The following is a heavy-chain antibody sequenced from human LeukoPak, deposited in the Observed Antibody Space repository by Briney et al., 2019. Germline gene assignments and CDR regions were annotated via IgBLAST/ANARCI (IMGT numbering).Heavy chain of an antibody. D-gene: IGHD3-16*02. V-gene: IGHV3-11*04. CDR2: ISSSSSTI. CDR3: ARIPNGVIGRDY. CDR1: GFIFSDYY. J-gene: IGHJ4*02. Sequence: KTGGSLRLSCAASGFIFSDYYIGWIRQAPGKGLEWVSYISSSSSTIYYADSVKGRFTISRDNAKNSLYLQMNSLRAEDTAVYYCARIPNGVIGRDYWGQGTLVTVSS.